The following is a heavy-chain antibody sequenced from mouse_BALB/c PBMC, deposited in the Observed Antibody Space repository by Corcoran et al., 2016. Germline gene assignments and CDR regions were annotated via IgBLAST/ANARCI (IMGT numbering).Heavy chain of an antibody. Sequence: QIQLVQSGPELKKPGETVKISCKASGYTFTNYGMNWVKQAPGKGLKWMGWINTYTGEPTYADDFKGRFAFSLETSASTAYLQINNLKNEDTATYFCARGITTDGFAYWGQGTLVTVSA. CDR2: INTYTGEP. V-gene: IGHV9-3-1*01. CDR3: ARGITTDGFAY. J-gene: IGHJ3*01. D-gene: IGHD1-1*01. CDR1: GYTFTNYG.